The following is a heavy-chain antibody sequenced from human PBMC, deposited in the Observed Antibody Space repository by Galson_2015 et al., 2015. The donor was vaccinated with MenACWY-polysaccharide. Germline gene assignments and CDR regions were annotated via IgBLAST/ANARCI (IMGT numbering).Heavy chain of an antibody. D-gene: IGHD1-26*01. Sequence: SETLSLTCAVYGGSFSGYYWSWIRQPPGKGLEWIGEMNHSGSTNCNPSLKSRVTISVDTSKNHFSLRLTSVTAADTAVYYCARGVGARSRFGLWGQGTLVSVSS. V-gene: IGHV4-34*01. CDR2: MNHSGST. CDR1: GGSFSGYY. CDR3: ARGVGARSRFGL. J-gene: IGHJ5*02.